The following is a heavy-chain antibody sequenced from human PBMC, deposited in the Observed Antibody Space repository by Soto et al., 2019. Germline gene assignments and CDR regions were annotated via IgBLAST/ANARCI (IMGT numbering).Heavy chain of an antibody. J-gene: IGHJ6*02. Sequence: PGGSLRLSCAASGFTFSSYAMSWVRQAPGKGLEWVSAISGSGGSTYYADSVKGRFTISRDNSKNTLYLQMNSLRAEDTAVYYCAKARIAVAGIDYYYGMDVWGQGTTVTVSS. D-gene: IGHD6-19*01. CDR2: ISGSGGST. CDR3: AKARIAVAGIDYYYGMDV. V-gene: IGHV3-23*01. CDR1: GFTFSSYA.